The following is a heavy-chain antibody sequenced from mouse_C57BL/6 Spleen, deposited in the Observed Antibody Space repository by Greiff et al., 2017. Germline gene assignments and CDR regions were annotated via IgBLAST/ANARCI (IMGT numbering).Heavy chain of an antibody. J-gene: IGHJ4*01. V-gene: IGHV1-80*01. CDR1: GYAFSSYW. Sequence: VQLVESGAELVKPGASVKISCKASGYAFSSYWMNWVKQRPGKGLEWIGQIYPGDGDANYNGKFKGKATLTADKSSSTAYMQLSSLTSEDSAVYFCARVGGYAMDYWGQGTSVTVSS. CDR2: IYPGDGDA. CDR3: ARVGGYAMDY. D-gene: IGHD3-3*01.